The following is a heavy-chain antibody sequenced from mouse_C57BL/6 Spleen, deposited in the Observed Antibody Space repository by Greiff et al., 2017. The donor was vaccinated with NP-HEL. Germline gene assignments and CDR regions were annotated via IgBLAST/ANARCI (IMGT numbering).Heavy chain of an antibody. J-gene: IGHJ3*01. Sequence: DQLQQSGAELAKPGASVKLSCKASGYTFTSYWMHWLNRRPGQGLEWIGYINPSSGYPKYDQKCKDKATLTADKSSSTAYMQLSSLTYEDSAVYYCARGETGVSFAYWGQGTLVTVSA. CDR3: ARGETGVSFAY. D-gene: IGHD4-1*01. CDR2: INPSSGYP. V-gene: IGHV1-7*01. CDR1: GYTFTSYW.